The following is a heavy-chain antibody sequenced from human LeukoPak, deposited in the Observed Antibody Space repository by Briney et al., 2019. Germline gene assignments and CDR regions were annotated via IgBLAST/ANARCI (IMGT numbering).Heavy chain of an antibody. CDR1: GFTFSSYW. CDR2: IKQDGSEK. Sequence: GGSLRLSCAAPGFTFSSYWMSWVRQAPGKGLECVASIKQDGSEKYYVDSVKGRFTISRDNTKNSLYLQMNSLRADDTAVYYCARNQWLPFDAFDIWGQGTMVTVSS. J-gene: IGHJ3*02. CDR3: ARNQWLPFDAFDI. V-gene: IGHV3-7*01. D-gene: IGHD5-18*01.